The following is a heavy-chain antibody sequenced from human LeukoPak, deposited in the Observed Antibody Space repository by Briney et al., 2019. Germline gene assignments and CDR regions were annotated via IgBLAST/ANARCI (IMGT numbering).Heavy chain of an antibody. CDR2: FDPEDGET. CDR1: GYTLTELS. D-gene: IGHD6-13*01. Sequence: WASVTVSCMVSGYTLTELSMHWVRQAPGKGLEWMGGFDPEDGETIYAQKFQGRVTMTEDTSTDTAYMELSSLRSEDTAVYYCATVAAAGAYRFDYWGQGTLVTVSS. V-gene: IGHV1-24*01. J-gene: IGHJ4*02. CDR3: ATVAAAGAYRFDY.